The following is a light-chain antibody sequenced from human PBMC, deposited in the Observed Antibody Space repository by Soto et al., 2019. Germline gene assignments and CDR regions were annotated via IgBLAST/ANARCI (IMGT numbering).Light chain of an antibody. J-gene: IGLJ3*02. CDR1: SSNIGAGYD. CDR2: GNN. V-gene: IGLV1-40*01. CDR3: QSYDSSLNNWV. Sequence: QSVLTQPPSVSGAPGQRVIISCTGSSSNIGAGYDVHWYQQLPGAAPKLLIYGNNNRPLGVPDRFSGSKSCTSASLAITGLQAGDEADYYCQSYDSSLNNWVFGGGTKVTVL.